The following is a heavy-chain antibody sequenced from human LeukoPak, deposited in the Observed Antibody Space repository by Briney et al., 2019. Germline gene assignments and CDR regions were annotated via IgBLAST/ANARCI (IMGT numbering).Heavy chain of an antibody. V-gene: IGHV3-53*01. CDR1: GFTVSSNY. Sequence: GGSLRLSCAASGFTVSSNYMSWVRQAPGKGLEWVSVIYSGGSTYYADSVKGRFTISRDNSKNTLYLQMNSLRAEDTAVYYCAREDGYSGRFFDYWGQGTLVTVSS. J-gene: IGHJ4*02. D-gene: IGHD4-23*01. CDR3: AREDGYSGRFFDY. CDR2: IYSGGST.